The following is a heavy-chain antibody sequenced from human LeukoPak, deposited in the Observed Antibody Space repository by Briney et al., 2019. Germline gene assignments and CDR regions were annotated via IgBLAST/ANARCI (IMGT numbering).Heavy chain of an antibody. CDR1: GFTFSTYA. V-gene: IGHV3-74*01. CDR2: INSDGSST. CDR3: ARGTTIFDAFDI. J-gene: IGHJ3*02. Sequence: GGSLRLSCAASGFTFSTYAMAWVRQAPGKGLEWVSRINSDGSSTSYADSVKGRFTISRDNAKNTLYLQMNSLRAEDTAVYYCARGTTIFDAFDIWGQGTMVTVSS. D-gene: IGHD3-3*01.